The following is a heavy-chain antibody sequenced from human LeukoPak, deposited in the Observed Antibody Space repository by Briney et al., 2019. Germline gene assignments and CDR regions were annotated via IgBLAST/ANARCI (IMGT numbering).Heavy chain of an antibody. CDR2: ITGSGAST. V-gene: IGHV3-23*01. D-gene: IGHD4-17*01. Sequence: PGGSLRLSCAASGFTFSSYAMNWVRQAPGKGREWVSAITGSGASTYSADSVKGRFTISRDNSENTLYLQMNSLRAEDTAVYYCATSPGAYPRSYDYWGQGTLVTVSS. CDR1: GFTFSSYA. CDR3: ATSPGAYPRSYDY. J-gene: IGHJ4*02.